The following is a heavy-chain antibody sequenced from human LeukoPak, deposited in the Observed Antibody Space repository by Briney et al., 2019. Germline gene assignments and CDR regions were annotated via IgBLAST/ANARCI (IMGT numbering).Heavy chain of an antibody. Sequence: SGGSLRLSCAASGFPLSSYSINWIRQAPGKGLEWVSYISSSGSAIYYVDSVKGRFTVSRDNAKNSLFLQVNSPRAEDTAVYYCVRVKGSYFDYWGQGALVTVSS. J-gene: IGHJ4*02. D-gene: IGHD2-15*01. CDR3: VRVKGSYFDY. CDR1: GFPLSSYS. V-gene: IGHV3-48*01. CDR2: ISSSGSAI.